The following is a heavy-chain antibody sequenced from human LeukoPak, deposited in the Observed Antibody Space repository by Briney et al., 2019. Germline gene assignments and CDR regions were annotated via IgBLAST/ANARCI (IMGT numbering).Heavy chain of an antibody. Sequence: GGSLRLSCAASGFTFSTYDLTWVRQAPGKGLEWVSYISSSSSTEYYADSVKGRFTISRDNAKNSLYLQMNSLRAEDTAVYYCAKDRWGTVDYWGQGTLVTVSS. V-gene: IGHV3-48*01. CDR2: ISSSSSTE. CDR3: AKDRWGTVDY. CDR1: GFTFSTYD. D-gene: IGHD1-7*01. J-gene: IGHJ4*02.